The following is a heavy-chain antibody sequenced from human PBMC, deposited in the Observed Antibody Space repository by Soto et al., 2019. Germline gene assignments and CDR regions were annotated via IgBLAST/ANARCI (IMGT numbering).Heavy chain of an antibody. CDR1: GYTFTSYG. CDR2: ISAYNGNT. V-gene: IGHV1-18*01. D-gene: IGHD1-1*01. J-gene: IGHJ6*02. Sequence: QVQLVQSGAEVKKPGASAKVSCKASGYTFTSYGISWVRQAPGQGLEWMGWISAYNGNTNYAQKLQGRVTMTTDTSTSTAYMELRSLRSDDTAVYYCARDADWNVRLYYYGMDVWGQGTTVTVSS. CDR3: ARDADWNVRLYYYGMDV.